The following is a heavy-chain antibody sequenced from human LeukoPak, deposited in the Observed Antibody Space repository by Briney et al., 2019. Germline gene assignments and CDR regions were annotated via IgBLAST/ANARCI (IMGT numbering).Heavy chain of an antibody. CDR1: GFTFSSYA. D-gene: IGHD6-19*01. J-gene: IGHJ4*02. Sequence: GWSLRLSCVGSGFTFSSYAMHWVRPAPGKGLEWVALISYDGSNKYYADSVKGRFPISRDNSKNTLYLQMNSLRAEDTAVYYCARGGVYSSGSYYLYYFDYWGQGTLVTVSS. V-gene: IGHV3-30-3*01. CDR2: ISYDGSNK. CDR3: ARGGVYSSGSYYLYYFDY.